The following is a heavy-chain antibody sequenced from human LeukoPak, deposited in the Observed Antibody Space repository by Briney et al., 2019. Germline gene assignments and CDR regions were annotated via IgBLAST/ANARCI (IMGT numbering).Heavy chain of an antibody. Sequence: GASLRLSCAASGFTFSSYAMSWVRQAPGKGLEWVSAISGSGGSTYYADSVKGRFTISRDNSKNTLYPQMNSLRAEDTAVYYCAKDDIVGATLLFDYWGQGTLVTVSS. V-gene: IGHV3-23*01. CDR3: AKDDIVGATLLFDY. J-gene: IGHJ4*02. CDR2: ISGSGGST. D-gene: IGHD1-26*01. CDR1: GFTFSSYA.